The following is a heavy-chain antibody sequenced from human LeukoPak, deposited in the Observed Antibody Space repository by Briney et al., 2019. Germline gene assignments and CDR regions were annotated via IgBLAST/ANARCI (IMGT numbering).Heavy chain of an antibody. CDR1: GFTFTNYW. CDR3: SRDPRNLDY. Sequence: PGGSLRLSCAVSGFTFTNYWMSWARQSPGKGLEWVANIYLDGSRAYYVDSVKGRFTISRDNAKNSLFLQMNSLSAEDTAVYYCSRDPRNLDYWGQGTLVTVSS. D-gene: IGHD1-14*01. CDR2: IYLDGSRA. J-gene: IGHJ4*02. V-gene: IGHV3-7*01.